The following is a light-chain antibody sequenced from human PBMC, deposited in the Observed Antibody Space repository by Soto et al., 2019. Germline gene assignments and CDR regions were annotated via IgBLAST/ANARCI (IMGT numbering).Light chain of an antibody. J-gene: IGKJ4*01. CDR3: QQRSNWPLT. CDR2: DAS. CDR1: QSVSSY. Sequence: EIVLTQSPATLSLSPGERATLSCRASQSVSSYLAWYPPKTGQAPRLLIYDASNRATGIPARVSGSGSGTDFTLTISSLEPEDFAVYYCQQRSNWPLTFGGGTKVDIK. V-gene: IGKV3-11*01.